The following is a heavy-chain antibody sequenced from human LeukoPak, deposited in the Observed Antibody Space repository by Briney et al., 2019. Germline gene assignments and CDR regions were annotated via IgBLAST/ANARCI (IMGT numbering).Heavy chain of an antibody. J-gene: IGHJ5*02. Sequence: GSLRPSCAASGFTFDDYGMSWVRQAPGKGLEWVSGINWNGGSTGYADSVKGRFTISRDNAKNSLYLQMNSLRAEDTAVYYCARNKDAWELPFDPWGQGTLVTVSS. D-gene: IGHD1-26*01. V-gene: IGHV3-20*04. CDR1: GFTFDDYG. CDR2: INWNGGST. CDR3: ARNKDAWELPFDP.